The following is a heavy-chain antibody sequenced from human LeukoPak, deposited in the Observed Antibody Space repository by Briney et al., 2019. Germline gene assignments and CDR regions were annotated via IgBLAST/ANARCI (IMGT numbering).Heavy chain of an antibody. CDR2: IYYSGST. CDR1: GDSISSDY. D-gene: IGHD5-12*01. Sequence: SETLSLTCTVSGDSISSDYWSWIRQPPGKGLEWIGYIYYSGSTNYNPSLKSRVTISVDKSKNQFSLKLSSVTAADTAMYYCARYRGASGYHFDYWGQGTLVTVSS. CDR3: ARYRGASGYHFDY. J-gene: IGHJ4*02. V-gene: IGHV4-59*12.